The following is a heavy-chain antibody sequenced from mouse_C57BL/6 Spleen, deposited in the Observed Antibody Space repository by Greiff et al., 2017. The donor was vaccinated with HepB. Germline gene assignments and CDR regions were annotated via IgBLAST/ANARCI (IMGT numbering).Heavy chain of an antibody. CDR3: ARAEIYLDY. Sequence: EVQRVESGPGLVKPSQSLSLTCSVTGYSITSGYYWNWIRQFPGNKLEWMGYISYDGSNNYNPSLKNRISITRDTSKNQFFLKLNSVTTEDTATYYCARAEIYLDYWGQGTTLTVSS. CDR2: ISYDGSN. CDR1: GYSITSGYY. V-gene: IGHV3-6*01. J-gene: IGHJ2*01.